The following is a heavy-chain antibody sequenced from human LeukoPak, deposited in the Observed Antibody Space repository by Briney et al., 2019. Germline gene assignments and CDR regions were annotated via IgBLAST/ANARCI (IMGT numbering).Heavy chain of an antibody. CDR1: GFTFSSYW. CDR2: INSDGSTT. CDR3: VRVHPFYGWEY. Sequence: GGSLRLSCAASGFTFSSYWMHWVRQAPGKALVWVSRINSDGSTTSYADSVRGRFTIPRDNAKNKLFLQMNSLRAEDTAVYYCVRVHPFYGWEYWGQGTLVTVSS. D-gene: IGHD2/OR15-2a*01. V-gene: IGHV3-74*01. J-gene: IGHJ4*02.